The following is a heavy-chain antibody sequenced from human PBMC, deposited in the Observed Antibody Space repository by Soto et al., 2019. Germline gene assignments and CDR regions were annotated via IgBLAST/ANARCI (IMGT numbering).Heavy chain of an antibody. D-gene: IGHD7-27*01. V-gene: IGHV3-21*01. J-gene: IGHJ6*01. CDR2: ISSSSSYI. CDR3: ARDQASSNKAHYYYGMDV. Sequence: EVQLVESGGGLVKPGGSLRLSCAASGFTFSSYSMNWVRQAPGKGLEWVSSISSSSSYIYYADSVKGRFTISRDNAKNSRYPQMNRRIAGATAGYSCARDQASSNKAHYYYGMDVWGQGSTVTVSS. CDR1: GFTFSSYS.